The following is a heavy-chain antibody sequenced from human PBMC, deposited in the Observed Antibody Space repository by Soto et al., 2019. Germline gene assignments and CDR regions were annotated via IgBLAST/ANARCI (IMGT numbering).Heavy chain of an antibody. Sequence: PSETLSLTCTVSGGSISSGGYYWSWIRQRPGKGLEWIGYMYHSGSTYYNPPLKSRVTISPDTSKNQFSLQLSSVTAADTAVYYCARGPSGDKVDYWGQGILVTVSS. V-gene: IGHV4-31*03. CDR2: MYHSGST. D-gene: IGHD7-27*01. CDR1: GGSISSGGYY. J-gene: IGHJ4*02. CDR3: ARGPSGDKVDY.